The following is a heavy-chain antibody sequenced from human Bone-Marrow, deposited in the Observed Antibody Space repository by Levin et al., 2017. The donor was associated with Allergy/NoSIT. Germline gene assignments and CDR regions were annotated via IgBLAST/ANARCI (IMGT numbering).Heavy chain of an antibody. CDR2: VYYTGST. Sequence: SSETLSLTCTVSGGSIRSSTYFWGWIRQPPGKGLEWIGSVYYTGSTYYNPSLKSRVSISVDTSKNQFSLNLGSVTAADTAVYYCARPSIVVAVASTDPYGDPGGFAFDVWGRGTVVTVSS. D-gene: IGHD4-17*01. CDR3: ARPSIVVAVASTDPYGDPGGFAFDV. V-gene: IGHV4-39*01. CDR1: GGSIRSSTYF. J-gene: IGHJ3*01.